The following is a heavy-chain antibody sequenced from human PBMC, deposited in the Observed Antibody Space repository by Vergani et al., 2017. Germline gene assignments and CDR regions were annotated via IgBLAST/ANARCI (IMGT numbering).Heavy chain of an antibody. J-gene: IGHJ6*02. Sequence: QVQLVESGGGVVQPGRSLRLSCAASGFTFSSYAMHWVRQAPGKGLEWVAVISYDGSNKYYADSVKGRFTISRDNSKNTLYLQMNSLRAEDTAVYYCAKYRLDRYYYGMDVWGQGTTVTVSS. CDR3: AKYRLDRYYYGMDV. CDR2: ISYDGSNK. D-gene: IGHD3-16*01. V-gene: IGHV3-30-3*02. CDR1: GFTFSSYA.